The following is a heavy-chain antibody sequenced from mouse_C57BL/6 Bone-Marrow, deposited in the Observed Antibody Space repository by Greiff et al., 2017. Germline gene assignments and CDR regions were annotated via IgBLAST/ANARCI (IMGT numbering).Heavy chain of an antibody. CDR3: AGGDYFDY. J-gene: IGHJ2*01. CDR2: ISDGGSYT. Sequence: EVQRVESGGGLVKPGGSLKLSCAASGFTFNSYAMSWVRQTPEKRLEWVATISDGGSYTYYPDNVKGRFTISRYNAKNHLYLQMSHLKSEDTAMYYCAGGDYFDYWGQGTLSQSPQ. V-gene: IGHV5-4*01. CDR1: GFTFNSYA.